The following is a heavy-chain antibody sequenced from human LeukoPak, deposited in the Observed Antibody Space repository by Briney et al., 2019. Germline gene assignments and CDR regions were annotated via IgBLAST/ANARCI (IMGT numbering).Heavy chain of an antibody. CDR1: GFTFSSYS. CDR3: ARAGYNSGYGPNGFDI. Sequence: GGSLRLSCAASGFTFSSYSMNWVRQAPGKGLEWVSSISSSSSYIYYADSVKGRFTISRDNAKNSLYLQMNSLRAEDTAVYYCARAGYNSGYGPNGFDIWGQGTMVTVSS. CDR2: ISSSSSYI. V-gene: IGHV3-21*01. D-gene: IGHD5-18*01. J-gene: IGHJ3*02.